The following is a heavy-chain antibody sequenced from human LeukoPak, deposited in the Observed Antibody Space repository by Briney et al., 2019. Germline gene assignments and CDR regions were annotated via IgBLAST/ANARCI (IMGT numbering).Heavy chain of an antibody. Sequence: ASVTVSCKASVYTFTGYYMHWVRQAPGQGLEWMGWMNPNSGNTGYAQKFQGRVTMTRNTSISTAYMELSSLRSEDTAIYYCARGPGSPNRYMDVWGKGTTVTVSS. CDR2: MNPNSGNT. J-gene: IGHJ6*03. V-gene: IGHV1-8*02. D-gene: IGHD1-14*01. CDR3: ARGPGSPNRYMDV. CDR1: VYTFTGYY.